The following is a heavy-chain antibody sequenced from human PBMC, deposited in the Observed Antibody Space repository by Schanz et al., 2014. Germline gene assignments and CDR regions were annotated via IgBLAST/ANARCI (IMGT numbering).Heavy chain of an antibody. V-gene: IGHV3-23*04. CDR1: GFTLSTYA. CDR2: ISGSGGST. Sequence: QLVGSGGGLIQPGGSLRLSCAAYGFTLSTYAMHWVRQAPGKGLEWVSGISGSGGSTYYADSVKGRFTISRDNSKNTLYLQMSSRRHEDSAVYYCARDLEGYDGGGGGFDPWGHGTLVTVSS. J-gene: IGHJ5*02. CDR3: ARDLEGYDGGGGGFDP. D-gene: IGHD2-21*01.